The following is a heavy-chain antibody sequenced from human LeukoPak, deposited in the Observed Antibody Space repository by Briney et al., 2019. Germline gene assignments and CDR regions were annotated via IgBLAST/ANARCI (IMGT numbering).Heavy chain of an antibody. V-gene: IGHV6-1*01. Sequence: SQTLSLTCAISGDSVSSNSATWNWIRQSPSRGLEWLGRTYYRSKWYNDYAVSVKSRTTINPDTSKNQFSLQLNSVTPEDTALYFCTRDEGAFRGTSHYYPWGQGTLVTVSS. J-gene: IGHJ4*02. CDR2: TYYRSKWYN. D-gene: IGHD3-10*01. CDR3: TRDEGAFRGTSHYYP. CDR1: GDSVSSNSAT.